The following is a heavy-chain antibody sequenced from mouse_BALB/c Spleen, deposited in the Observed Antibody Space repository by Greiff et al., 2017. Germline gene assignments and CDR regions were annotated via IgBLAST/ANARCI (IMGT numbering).Heavy chain of an antibody. J-gene: IGHJ4*01. CDR1: GDSITSGY. CDR2: ISYSGST. V-gene: IGHV3-8*02. CDR3: AREGARDYAMDY. Sequence: VQLKESGPSLVKPSQSLSLTCSVTGDSITSGYWNWIRKFPGNKLEYMGYISYSGSTYYNPSLKSRISITRDTSKNQYYLQLNSVTTEDTATYYCAREGARDYAMDYWGQGTSVTVSS.